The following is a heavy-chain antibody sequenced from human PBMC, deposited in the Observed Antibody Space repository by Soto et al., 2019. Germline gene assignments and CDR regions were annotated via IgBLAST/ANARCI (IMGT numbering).Heavy chain of an antibody. D-gene: IGHD3-3*01. CDR1: GYTFTSSW. Sequence: PGESLKISCQGSGYTFTSSWIAWVRQMPGKGLEWMGIIYPGDSESRYSPSFQGQVTMSADRSINTVYLQWSSLRASDTAMYHCARRVAGAQFDPWGQGTLVTVSS. CDR3: ARRVAGAQFDP. V-gene: IGHV5-51*01. CDR2: IYPGDSES. J-gene: IGHJ5*02.